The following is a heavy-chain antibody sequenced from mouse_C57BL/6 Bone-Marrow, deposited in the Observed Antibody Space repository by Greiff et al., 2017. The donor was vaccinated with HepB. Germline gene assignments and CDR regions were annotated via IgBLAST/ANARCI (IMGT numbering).Heavy chain of an antibody. D-gene: IGHD2-5*01. V-gene: IGHV1-81*01. CDR1: GYTFTSYG. CDR3: ARDDSNYGVVAWFAY. J-gene: IGHJ3*01. Sequence: VQLQQSGAELARPGASVKLSCKASGYTFTSYGISWVKQRTGQGLEWIGEIYPRSGNTYYNEKFKGKATLTADKSSSTAYIELRSLTSEDSAVYFCARDDSNYGVVAWFAYWGQGTLVTVSA. CDR2: IYPRSGNT.